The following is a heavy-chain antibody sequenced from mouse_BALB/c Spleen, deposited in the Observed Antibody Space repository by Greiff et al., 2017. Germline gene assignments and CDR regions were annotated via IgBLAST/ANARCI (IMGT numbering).Heavy chain of an antibody. D-gene: IGHD2-1*01. V-gene: IGHV5-12-2*01. Sequence: EVQLVESGGGLVQPGGSLKLSCAASGFTFSSYTMSWVRQTPEKRLEWVAYISNGGGSTYYPDTVKGRFTISRDNAKNTLYLQMSSLKSEDTAMYYCARVYGNYWYFDVWGAGTTVTVSS. CDR1: GFTFSSYT. J-gene: IGHJ1*01. CDR3: ARVYGNYWYFDV. CDR2: ISNGGGST.